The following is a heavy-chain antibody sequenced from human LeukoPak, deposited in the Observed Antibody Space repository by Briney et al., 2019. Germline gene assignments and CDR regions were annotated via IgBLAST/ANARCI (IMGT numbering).Heavy chain of an antibody. CDR3: ARDSSSWYYFDY. D-gene: IGHD6-13*01. J-gene: IGHJ4*02. V-gene: IGHV1-46*01. CDR2: INPSGGST. CDR1: GYTFTSYY. Sequence: EASVKASCKASGYTFTSYYMHWVRQAPGQGLEWMGIINPSGGSTSYAQKFQGRVTMTRDTSTSTVYMELSSLRSEDTAVFYCARDSSSWYYFDYWGQGTLVTVSS.